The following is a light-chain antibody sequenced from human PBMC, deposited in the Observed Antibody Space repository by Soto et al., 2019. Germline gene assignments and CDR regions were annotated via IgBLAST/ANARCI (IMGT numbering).Light chain of an antibody. V-gene: IGKV3-15*01. CDR1: QSVSSN. J-gene: IGKJ1*01. CDR3: QQYNNWPPGWT. CDR2: GAS. Sequence: EIVMTQSPATLSVSPGERATLSCRASQSVSSNLAWYQQKPGQAPRLLIYGASTRATGIPARFSGSGSGTEFTLTISSLQSEDFAVYYCQQYNNWPPGWTFGQGTKVDSK.